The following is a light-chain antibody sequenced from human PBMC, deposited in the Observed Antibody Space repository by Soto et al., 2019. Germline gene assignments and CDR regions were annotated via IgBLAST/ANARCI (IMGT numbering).Light chain of an antibody. V-gene: IGKV1-17*01. CDR1: RGIGND. Sequence: DIQMTQSPSSLSASVGDRVTITCRASRGIGNDLGWYQQKPGKAPKRLIYAASNLQSGVPSRFSGSGSGTEFTLTINGLQPEDFSSYYCQQIYSLSPITFGQGTRLEI. CDR3: QQIYSLSPIT. CDR2: AAS. J-gene: IGKJ5*01.